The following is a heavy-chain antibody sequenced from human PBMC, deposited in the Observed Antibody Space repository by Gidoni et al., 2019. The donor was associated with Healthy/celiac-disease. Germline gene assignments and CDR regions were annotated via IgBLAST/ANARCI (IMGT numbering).Heavy chain of an antibody. CDR1: GFTFRSYA. D-gene: IGHD2-2*01. V-gene: IGHV3-30-3*01. CDR2: ISYDGSNK. J-gene: IGHJ4*02. CDR3: ARGIYCSSTSCYLAAWALVSYFDY. Sequence: QVQLVESGGGVVQPGRSLRLSCSASGFTFRSYAPHLFRQAPGKGLEWVAVISYDGSNKYYADSVKGRFTISRDNSKNTLYLQMNSLRAEDTAVYYCARGIYCSSTSCYLAAWALVSYFDYWGQGTLVTVSS.